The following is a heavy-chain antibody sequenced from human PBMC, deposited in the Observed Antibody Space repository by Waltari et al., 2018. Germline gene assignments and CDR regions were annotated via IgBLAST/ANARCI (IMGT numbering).Heavy chain of an antibody. Sequence: QVQLQQWGAGLLKSSETLSLTCGFYGGSFNNYYWSWIRQPPGKGLEWIGEINHSGSTNYNPSLKSRVTISVDTSKNQFSLKLTSVTAADTAVYYCARGRVFEIWGQGTMVTVSS. CDR1: GGSFNNYY. J-gene: IGHJ3*02. V-gene: IGHV4-34*02. CDR3: ARGRVFEI. CDR2: INHSGST.